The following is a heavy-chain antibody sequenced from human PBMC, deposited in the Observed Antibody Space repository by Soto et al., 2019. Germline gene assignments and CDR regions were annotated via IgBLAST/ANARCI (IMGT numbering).Heavy chain of an antibody. Sequence: QGQVVQSGVEVRRPGSSVKVSCKASGDTFKNCVISWVRQAPGQGLEWMGGIIPLFGTTEFAQRFQGRLTIPRDESTTTAYMELSRLRSEDTATYYCAAELGFGKLSVVWGQGTTVIVSS. D-gene: IGHD3-10*01. CDR1: GDTFKNCV. CDR3: AAELGFGKLSVV. J-gene: IGHJ6*02. V-gene: IGHV1-69*01. CDR2: IIPLFGTT.